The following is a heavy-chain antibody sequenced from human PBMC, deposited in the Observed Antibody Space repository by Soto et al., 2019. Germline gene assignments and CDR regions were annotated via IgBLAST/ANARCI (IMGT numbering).Heavy chain of an antibody. Sequence: GGSLRLSCAASGFTFSSYGMHWVRQAPGKGLEWVALIWYDGGNKFYADSVKGRFTISRDNSKNTLYLQMNSLRAEDTAVYYCARDLRITMLRGPSPGYWGQGTLVTVSS. V-gene: IGHV3-33*01. CDR3: ARDLRITMLRGPSPGY. J-gene: IGHJ4*02. CDR1: GFTFSSYG. CDR2: IWYDGGNK. D-gene: IGHD3-10*01.